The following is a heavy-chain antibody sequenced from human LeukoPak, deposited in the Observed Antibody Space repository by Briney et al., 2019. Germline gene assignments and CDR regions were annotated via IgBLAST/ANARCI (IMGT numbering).Heavy chain of an antibody. CDR1: GGSISSGSYY. CDR3: ARDCSYCSSTIPFDP. Sequence: SETLSLTCTVSGGSISSGSYYWSWIRQPAGKGLEWIGRIYTSGSTNYNPSLKSRVTISVDTSKNQFSLKLSSVTAADTAVYYCARDCSYCSSTIPFDPWGQGTLVTVSS. D-gene: IGHD2-2*01. CDR2: IYTSGST. V-gene: IGHV4-61*02. J-gene: IGHJ5*02.